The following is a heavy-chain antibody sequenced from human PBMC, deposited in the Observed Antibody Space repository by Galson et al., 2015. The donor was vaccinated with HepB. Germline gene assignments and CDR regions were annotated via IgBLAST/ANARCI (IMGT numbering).Heavy chain of an antibody. J-gene: IGHJ4*02. V-gene: IGHV3-49*03. Sequence: SLRLSCAGSGFTFGDYSLNWFRQAPGKGLEWVGFIRNKAYGETTQYAASGKGRFTISRDDSKSIAYLQMDSLKTEDTAVYFCSRGHLFGVIWGQGTLVTVSS. CDR2: IRNKAYGETT. D-gene: IGHD3-10*02. CDR1: GFTFGDYS. CDR3: SRGHLFGVI.